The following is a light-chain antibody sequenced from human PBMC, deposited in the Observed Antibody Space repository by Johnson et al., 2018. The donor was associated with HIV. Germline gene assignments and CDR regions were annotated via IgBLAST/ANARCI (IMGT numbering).Light chain of an antibody. V-gene: IGLV1-51*01. CDR1: SSNVGSSF. Sequence: QSVLTQPPSVSAAPGQTVTISCSGSSSNVGSSFVSWYRQVPGTAPKLLIYDNNKRPSGIPGRFSGSKSGPSATLGITGLQTGDEADYYCGTWDASLSADVVGTGTKVTCL. CDR2: DNN. J-gene: IGLJ1*01. CDR3: GTWDASLSADV.